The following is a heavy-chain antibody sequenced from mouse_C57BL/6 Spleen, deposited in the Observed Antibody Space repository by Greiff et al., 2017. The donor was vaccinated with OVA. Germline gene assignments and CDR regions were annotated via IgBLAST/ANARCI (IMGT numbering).Heavy chain of an antibody. Sequence: QVQLQQSGAELVRPGSSVKLSCKASGYTFTSYWMDWVKQRPGQGLEWIGNIYPSDSETHYNQKFKDKATLTVDKSSSTAYMQLSSLTSEDSAVYYCARVYSNYGGFAYWGQGTLVTVSA. CDR2: IYPSDSET. V-gene: IGHV1-61*01. J-gene: IGHJ3*01. CDR1: GYTFTSYW. D-gene: IGHD2-5*01. CDR3: ARVYSNYGGFAY.